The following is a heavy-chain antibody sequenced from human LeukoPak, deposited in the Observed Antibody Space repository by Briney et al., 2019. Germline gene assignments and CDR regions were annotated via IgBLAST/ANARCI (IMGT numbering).Heavy chain of an antibody. CDR1: GYTFTSYY. Sequence: ASVKVSCKASGYTFTSYYMHWVRQAPGQGLEWMGIINPSGGSTSYAQKFQGRVTMTRDTSTSTVYMELSSLRSEDTAVYYCARSVVAGIGAYYYYGMDVWGQGTTVTVSS. D-gene: IGHD6-19*01. V-gene: IGHV1-46*01. CDR2: INPSGGST. CDR3: ARSVVAGIGAYYYYGMDV. J-gene: IGHJ6*02.